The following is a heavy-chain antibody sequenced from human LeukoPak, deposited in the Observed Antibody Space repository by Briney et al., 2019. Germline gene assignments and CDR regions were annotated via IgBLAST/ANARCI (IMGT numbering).Heavy chain of an antibody. D-gene: IGHD2-2*02. Sequence: PSETLSLTCTVSGGSISSYHWSWIRQPPGKGLEWIGDIYYSGSTNYNPSLKSRVTISVDTSKNQFSLKLSSVTAADTAVYYCARRGNTRAPSDFDYWGQGTLVTVSS. CDR3: ARRGNTRAPSDFDY. CDR1: GGSISSYH. J-gene: IGHJ4*02. CDR2: IYYSGST. V-gene: IGHV4-59*08.